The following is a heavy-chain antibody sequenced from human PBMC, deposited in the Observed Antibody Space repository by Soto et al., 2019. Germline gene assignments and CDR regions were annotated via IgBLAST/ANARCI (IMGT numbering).Heavy chain of an antibody. CDR1: GVSISSYF. D-gene: IGHD2-2*01. V-gene: IGHV4-59*01. CDR3: GRIRRYHGALDY. Sequence: SETLSLTCSVSGVSISSYFWSWIRQAPGRGLEWIGYTYHRGSTNYSPSLKSRVAISLDTSENQFSLKVNSVTDEDTAVYYCGRIRRYHGALDYWGQGTPVTVSS. J-gene: IGHJ4*02. CDR2: TYHRGST.